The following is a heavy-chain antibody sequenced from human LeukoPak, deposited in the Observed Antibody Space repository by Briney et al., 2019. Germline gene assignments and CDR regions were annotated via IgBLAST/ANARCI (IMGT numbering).Heavy chain of an antibody. D-gene: IGHD6-19*01. CDR2: INHSGST. V-gene: IGHV4-34*01. CDR1: GGSFSGYF. CDR3: ARRIGYSSGWPHWYFDV. Sequence: SETLSLTCAVYGGSFSGYFWSWVRQPPGKGREWIGEINHSGSTNYNPSLKSRVTIAVDTTKNQFSLKLGSVTAADTAVYYCARRIGYSSGWPHWYFDVWGRGTLVTVSS. J-gene: IGHJ2*01.